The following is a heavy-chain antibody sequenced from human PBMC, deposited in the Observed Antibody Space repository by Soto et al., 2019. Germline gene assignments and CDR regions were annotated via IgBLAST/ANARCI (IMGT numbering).Heavy chain of an antibody. CDR3: ARRYGSVFDF. D-gene: IGHD6-19*01. CDR2: IYYSGST. CDR1: GGSISSYY. Sequence: QVQLQESGPGLVKPSETLSLTCTVPGGSISSYYWSWIRQPPGKGLEWIGYIYYSGSTNYNPSLKSRVTISVDTSKNQFSLKLSSVTAADTAVYYCARRYGSVFDFWGQGTLVSVSS. J-gene: IGHJ4*02. V-gene: IGHV4-59*01.